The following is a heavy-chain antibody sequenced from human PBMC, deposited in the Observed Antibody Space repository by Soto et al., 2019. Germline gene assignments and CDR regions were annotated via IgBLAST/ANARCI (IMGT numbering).Heavy chain of an antibody. CDR1: GFTFSRYW. Sequence: GGSLRLSCVASGFTFSRYWMHWVRQAPGKGLVWVSRINSDRSSTNYADSVKGRFTISRDNAKNTLYLQMNSLRAEDTAVYYCARGYYDSRGGYYFDYWGQGNLVTVS. V-gene: IGHV3-74*01. J-gene: IGHJ4*02. CDR2: INSDRSST. D-gene: IGHD3-22*01. CDR3: ARGYYDSRGGYYFDY.